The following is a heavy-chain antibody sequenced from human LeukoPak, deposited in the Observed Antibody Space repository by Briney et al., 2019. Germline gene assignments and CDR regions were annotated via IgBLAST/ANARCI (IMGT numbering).Heavy chain of an antibody. V-gene: IGHV1-2*02. D-gene: IGHD3-10*01. Sequence: GASVKVSCKASGYTFTGYYMHWVRQAPGQGLEWMGWINPNSGGTNYAQKFQGRVTMTRDTSTSTVYMELSSLRSEDTAVYYCARTYGSGSKYYFDYWGQGTLVTVSS. J-gene: IGHJ4*02. CDR2: INPNSGGT. CDR3: ARTYGSGSKYYFDY. CDR1: GYTFTGYY.